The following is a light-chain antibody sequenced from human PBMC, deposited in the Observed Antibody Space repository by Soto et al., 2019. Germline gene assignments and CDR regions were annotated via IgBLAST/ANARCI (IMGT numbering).Light chain of an antibody. J-gene: IGLJ1*01. Sequence: QAVVTQPPSVSGAPGQRVTISCTGSSSNIGAGYDVHWYQQLPGTAPKLLIYGNSNRPSGVPDRFSGSKSGTSASLAITGLQAEDEADYYFQSYDSSLSALYVFGTGTKLTVL. CDR1: SSNIGAGYD. CDR2: GNS. CDR3: QSYDSSLSALYV. V-gene: IGLV1-40*01.